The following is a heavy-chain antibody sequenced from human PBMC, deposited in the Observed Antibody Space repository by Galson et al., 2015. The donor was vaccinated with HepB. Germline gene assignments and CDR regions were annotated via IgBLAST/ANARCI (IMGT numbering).Heavy chain of an antibody. CDR3: ARGPRYYYDSSGPGYLDY. V-gene: IGHV3-53*04. D-gene: IGHD3-22*01. J-gene: IGHJ4*02. CDR2: IYSGTST. CDR1: GFTVSSNY. Sequence: SLRLSCAASGFTVSSNYMSWVRQAPGKGLEWVSVIYSGTSTYYADSVRSRFTISRHNFKNTLYLQMNSLRAEDPAVYYCARGPRYYYDSSGPGYLDYWGQGTLVTVSS.